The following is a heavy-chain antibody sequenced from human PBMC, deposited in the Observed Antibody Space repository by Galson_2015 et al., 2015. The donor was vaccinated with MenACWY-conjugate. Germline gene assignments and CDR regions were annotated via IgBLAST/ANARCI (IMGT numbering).Heavy chain of an antibody. CDR2: IDTFNSNV. V-gene: IGHV5-51*01. Sequence: QSGAEVTKPGESLTISCTGSGSSFTNFWIAWVRQMPGKGLEWVGVIDTFNSNVRYSPSFQGQVTISADESISTAYLQWSSLKASDTAMYYCARHPPGGRGMDVWGRGTTVTVSS. J-gene: IGHJ6*02. D-gene: IGHD1-26*01. CDR1: GSSFTNFW. CDR3: ARHPPGGRGMDV.